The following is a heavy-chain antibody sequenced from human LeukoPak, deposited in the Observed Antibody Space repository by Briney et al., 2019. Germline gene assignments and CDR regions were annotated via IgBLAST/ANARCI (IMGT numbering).Heavy chain of an antibody. CDR3: ARREYCSGGSCYTYYYYGMDV. V-gene: IGHV3-33*01. CDR2: IWHDGSNK. CDR1: GFTFSSYG. Sequence: GRSLRLPCAASGFTFSSYGMHWVRQAPGKGLEWVAVIWHDGSNKYYADSVKGRFTISRDNSKNTLYLQMNSLRAEDTAVYYCARREYCSGGSCYTYYYYGMDVWGQGTTVTVSS. D-gene: IGHD2-15*01. J-gene: IGHJ6*02.